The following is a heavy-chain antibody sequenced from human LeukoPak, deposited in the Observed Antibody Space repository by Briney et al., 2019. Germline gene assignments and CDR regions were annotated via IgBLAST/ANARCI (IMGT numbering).Heavy chain of an antibody. D-gene: IGHD6-13*01. J-gene: IGHJ4*02. CDR1: GGSISSYY. CDR2: IYYSGST. V-gene: IGHV4-59*08. CDR3: ARLKYSSSWIPHDY. Sequence: PSETLSLTCTVSGGSISSYYWSWIRQPPGKGLEWIGYIYYSGSTNYNPSLKSRVTISVDTSKNQFSLKLSSVTAADTAVYYCARLKYSSSWIPHDYWGQGTLVTVSS.